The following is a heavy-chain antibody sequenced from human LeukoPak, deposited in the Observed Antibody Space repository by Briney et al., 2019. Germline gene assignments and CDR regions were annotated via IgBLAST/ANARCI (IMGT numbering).Heavy chain of an antibody. V-gene: IGHV1-18*01. CDR2: ISAYNGNT. D-gene: IGHD5-18*01. CDR3: ARWDTAMAMGDY. CDR1: GYTFTSYG. Sequence: ASVKVSCKASGYTFTSYGISWVRQAPGQGLEWMGWISAYNGNTNYAQKLQGRVTMTTDTSTSTAYTELRSLRSDDTAVYYCARWDTAMAMGDYWGQGTLVTVSS. J-gene: IGHJ4*02.